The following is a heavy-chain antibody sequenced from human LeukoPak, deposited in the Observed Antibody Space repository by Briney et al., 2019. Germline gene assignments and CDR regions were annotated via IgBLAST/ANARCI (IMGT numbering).Heavy chain of an antibody. Sequence: QTGGSLRLSCAASGFTVSSNYMSWVRQAPGKGLEGVSVIYSGGSTYYADSVKGRFTISRDNPKNTLYLQMNSLRAEDTAVYYCARVPAPWYFDYWGQGTLVTVSS. CDR1: GFTVSSNY. CDR2: IYSGGST. V-gene: IGHV3-53*01. D-gene: IGHD6-25*01. J-gene: IGHJ4*02. CDR3: ARVPAPWYFDY.